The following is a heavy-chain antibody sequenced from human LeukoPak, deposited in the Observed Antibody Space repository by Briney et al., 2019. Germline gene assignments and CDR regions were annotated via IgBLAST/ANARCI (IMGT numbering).Heavy chain of an antibody. CDR1: GGSISSYY. V-gene: IGHV4-4*07. CDR2: IYTSGST. CDR3: ARGSRVGATVGFDP. J-gene: IGHJ5*02. Sequence: SETLSLTCTVSGGSISSYYWSWIRQPAGKGLEWIGRIYTSGSTNYNPSLRSRVTMSVDTSKNQFSLKLSSVTAADTAVYYCARGSRVGATVGFDPWGQGTLVTVSS. D-gene: IGHD1-26*01.